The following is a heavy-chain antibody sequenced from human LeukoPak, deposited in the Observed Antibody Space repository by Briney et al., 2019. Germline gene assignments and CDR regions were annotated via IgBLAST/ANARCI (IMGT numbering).Heavy chain of an antibody. CDR2: IYPGDSDT. CDR3: ARSGCSSTSCYTGFDY. D-gene: IGHD2-2*02. J-gene: IGHJ4*02. Sequence: GESLKIPCKGSGYSFTSYWIGWVRQMPGKGLEWMGIIYPGDSDTRYSPSFQGQVTISADKSISTAYLQWSSLKASDTAMYYCARSGCSSTSCYTGFDYWGQGTLVTVSS. V-gene: IGHV5-51*01. CDR1: GYSFTSYW.